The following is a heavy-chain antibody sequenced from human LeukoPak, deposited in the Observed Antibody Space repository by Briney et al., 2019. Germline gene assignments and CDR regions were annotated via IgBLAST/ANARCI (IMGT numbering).Heavy chain of an antibody. J-gene: IGHJ3*02. D-gene: IGHD3-10*01. Sequence: SETLSLTCTVPGGSISSYYWSWIRQPAGKGLEWIGNIFYSGSTYYSPSLKSRVTISLDTSRNQFSLKLNSVTAADTAVYYCAKSKGYGLIDIWGQGTMVTVSS. CDR2: IFYSGST. V-gene: IGHV4-59*12. CDR3: AKSKGYGLIDI. CDR1: GGSISSYY.